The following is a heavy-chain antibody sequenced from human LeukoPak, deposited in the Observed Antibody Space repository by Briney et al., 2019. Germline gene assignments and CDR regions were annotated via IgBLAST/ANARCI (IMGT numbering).Heavy chain of an antibody. D-gene: IGHD2-15*01. Sequence: AGSLRLSCAASGFTFKNYEIHWVRQAPGKGLEWVAVIWNDGNYKYYADSVKGRFTISRDNANNTVHLQMNSLRDEDTALYYCARGIVVVVAGKNSNSMDVWGQGTTVTVSS. CDR2: IWNDGNYK. CDR3: ARGIVVVVAGKNSNSMDV. J-gene: IGHJ6*02. V-gene: IGHV3-33*01. CDR1: GFTFKNYE.